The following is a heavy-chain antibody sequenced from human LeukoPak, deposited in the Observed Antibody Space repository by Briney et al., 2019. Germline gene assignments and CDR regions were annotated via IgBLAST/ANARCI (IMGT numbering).Heavy chain of an antibody. J-gene: IGHJ4*02. D-gene: IGHD6-13*01. V-gene: IGHV4-4*07. CDR1: GGSISSYY. CDR2: IYTSGST. CDR3: ARELSGVSSIAAAGIDY. Sequence: SETLSPTCTVSGGSISSYYWSWIRQPAGKGLEWIGRIYTSGSTNYNPSLKSRVTMSVDTSKNQFSLKLSSVTAADTAVYYCARELSGVSSIAAAGIDYWGQGTLVTVSS.